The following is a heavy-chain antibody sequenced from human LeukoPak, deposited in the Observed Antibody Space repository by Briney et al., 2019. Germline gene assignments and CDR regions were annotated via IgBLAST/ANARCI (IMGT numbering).Heavy chain of an antibody. Sequence: GASVKFSCKDSGGTFSSYTVTWVRQVPGQGLEGMGGVIPVFRTPNYAQKFQGRATITRDESTSTTYMELTSLSSEDTAMYYCARVDRNHFYLDVWGKGTMVTVSS. CDR3: ARVDRNHFYLDV. J-gene: IGHJ6*03. V-gene: IGHV1-69*05. CDR1: GGTFSSYT. CDR2: VIPVFRTP. D-gene: IGHD3-10*01.